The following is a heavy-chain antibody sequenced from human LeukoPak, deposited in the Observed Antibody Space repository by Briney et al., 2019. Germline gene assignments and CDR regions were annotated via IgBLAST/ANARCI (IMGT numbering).Heavy chain of an antibody. V-gene: IGHV4-34*01. D-gene: IGHD6-13*01. CDR2: INRSGST. Sequence: SETLSLTCAVYGGSFSGYYWSWIRQPPGKGLEWIGEINRSGSTNYNPSLKSRVTISVDTSKNQFSLKLSSVTAADTAVYYCARGLLSSSWNLYNWFDPWGQGTLVTVSS. CDR3: ARGLLSSSWNLYNWFDP. J-gene: IGHJ5*02. CDR1: GGSFSGYY.